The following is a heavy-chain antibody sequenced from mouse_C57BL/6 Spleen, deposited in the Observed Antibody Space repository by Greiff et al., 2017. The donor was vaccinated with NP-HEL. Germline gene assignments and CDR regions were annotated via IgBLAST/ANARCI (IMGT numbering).Heavy chain of an antibody. D-gene: IGHD2-4*01. V-gene: IGHV1-15*01. CDR2: IDPETGGT. CDR1: GYTFTDYE. Sequence: QVQLQQSGAELVRPGASVTLSCKASGYTFTDYEMHWVKQTPVHGLEWIGAIDPETGGTAYNQKFKGKAILTADKSSSTAYMELRSLTSEDSAVYYCTRAYYDYNAMDYWGQGTSVTVSS. J-gene: IGHJ4*01. CDR3: TRAYYDYNAMDY.